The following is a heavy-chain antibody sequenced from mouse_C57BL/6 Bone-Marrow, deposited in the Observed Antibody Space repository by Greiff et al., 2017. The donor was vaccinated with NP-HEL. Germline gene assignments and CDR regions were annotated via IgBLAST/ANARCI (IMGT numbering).Heavy chain of an antibody. CDR1: GYAFRSYW. CDR3: ARGTNYFAY. J-gene: IGHJ2*01. CDR2: IYPGDGDT. Sequence: VQLQQSGAALFPPGASVKLSCTASGYAFRSYWMHWVKQRPGQGLEWIGQIYPGDGDTNYNGQFKGKATLTADTSSSTAYLQLSSLSPEDAAVYFCARGTNYFAYWGQGTTLTVSA. D-gene: IGHD2-13*01. V-gene: IGHV1-80*01.